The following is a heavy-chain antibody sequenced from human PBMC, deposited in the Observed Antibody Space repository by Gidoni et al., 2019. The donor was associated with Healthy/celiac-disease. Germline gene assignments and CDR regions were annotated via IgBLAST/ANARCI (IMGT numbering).Heavy chain of an antibody. CDR3: ARGSASIFGVVINWFDP. CDR1: GYTFTSYD. D-gene: IGHD3-3*01. V-gene: IGHV1-8*01. Sequence: QVQLVQSGAEVKKPGASVTVSCKASGYTFTSYDINWVRQATGQGLEWMGWMNPNSGNTGYAQKFKGRVTMTRNTSIRTDYMELSSLRSEDTAVYYCARGSASIFGVVINWFDPWGQGTLVTVSS. J-gene: IGHJ5*02. CDR2: MNPNSGNT.